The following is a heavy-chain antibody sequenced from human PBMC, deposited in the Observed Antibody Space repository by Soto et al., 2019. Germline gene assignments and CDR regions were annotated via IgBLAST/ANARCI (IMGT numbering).Heavy chain of an antibody. J-gene: IGHJ6*03. CDR3: ARGTAMVTRYYYYYYIDV. D-gene: IGHD5-18*01. CDR2: MNPNSGNT. CDR1: GYTFTSYD. Sequence: ASVKVSCKASGYTFTSYDINWVRQATGQGLEWMGWMNPNSGNTGYAQKFQGRVTMTRNTSISTAYMELSSLRSEDTAVYYCARGTAMVTRYYYYYYIDVWGKGTTVTGSS. V-gene: IGHV1-8*01.